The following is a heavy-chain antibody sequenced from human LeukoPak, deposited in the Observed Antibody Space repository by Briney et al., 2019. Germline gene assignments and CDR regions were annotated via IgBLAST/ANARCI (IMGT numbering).Heavy chain of an antibody. CDR1: GCTFSSYA. D-gene: IGHD3-22*01. CDR3: ASHFRAGGYDGQIFNY. Sequence: PGGSLRLSCAASGCTFSSYAMHWVRQAPGKGLELVAVISYDGSNKYYADSVKGRFTISRDNSKNTLCLQMNSLRAENTAVYYCASHFRAGGYDGQIFNYWGQGTLVTVSS. CDR2: ISYDGSNK. J-gene: IGHJ4*02. V-gene: IGHV3-30-3*01.